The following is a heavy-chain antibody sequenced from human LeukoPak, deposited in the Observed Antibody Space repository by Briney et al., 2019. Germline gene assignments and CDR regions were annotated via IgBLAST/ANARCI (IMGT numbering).Heavy chain of an antibody. CDR2: IIGGGGST. Sequence: GGSLRLSCAASGFTFSSYAMTWVRQAPGKGLEGVSAIIGGGGSTYYADSVKGRFTISTDNSKATLYLRINSLRAEDTALYYFAKEYCSSTSCSFDYWGQGTVVSVFS. CDR3: AKEYCSSTSCSFDY. V-gene: IGHV3-23*01. D-gene: IGHD2-2*01. J-gene: IGHJ4*02. CDR1: GFTFSSYA.